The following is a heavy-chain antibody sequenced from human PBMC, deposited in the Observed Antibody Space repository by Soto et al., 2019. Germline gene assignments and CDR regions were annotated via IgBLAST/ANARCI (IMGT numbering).Heavy chain of an antibody. CDR1: GFTFSSYS. V-gene: IGHV3-30*18. CDR3: AKDRNTMIVVAPGY. Sequence: PGGSLRLSCAASGFTFSSYSMNWVRQAPGKGLEWVAVISYDGSNKYYADSVKGRFTISRDNSKNTLYLQMNSLRAEDMAVYYCAKDRNTMIVVAPGYWGQGTLVTVSS. D-gene: IGHD3-22*01. CDR2: ISYDGSNK. J-gene: IGHJ4*02.